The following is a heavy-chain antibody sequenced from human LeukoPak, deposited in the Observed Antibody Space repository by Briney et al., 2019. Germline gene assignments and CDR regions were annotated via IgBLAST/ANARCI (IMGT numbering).Heavy chain of an antibody. Sequence: GRSLRLSCAASGFTFSSYGMHWVRQAPGKGLEWVAVISYDGSNKYYADSVKGRFTIFRDNSKNTLYLQMNSLRAEDTAVYYCAKQTPGAAAGFDYWGQGTLVTVSS. D-gene: IGHD6-13*01. J-gene: IGHJ4*02. CDR1: GFTFSSYG. CDR3: AKQTPGAAAGFDY. V-gene: IGHV3-30*18. CDR2: ISYDGSNK.